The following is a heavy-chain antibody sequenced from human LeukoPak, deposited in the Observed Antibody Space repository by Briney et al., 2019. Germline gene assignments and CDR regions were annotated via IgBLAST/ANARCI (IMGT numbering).Heavy chain of an antibody. Sequence: PGGSLRLSCAASGFTFSSYWMSWVRQAPGKGLEWVANIKQDGSEKYYVDSVKGRFTISRDNAKNSLYLQMNSLRAEDTAVYYCARDPSSYYYYMDVWGKGTTVTISS. CDR1: GFTFSSYW. V-gene: IGHV3-7*01. CDR3: ARDPSSYYYYMDV. CDR2: IKQDGSEK. J-gene: IGHJ6*03.